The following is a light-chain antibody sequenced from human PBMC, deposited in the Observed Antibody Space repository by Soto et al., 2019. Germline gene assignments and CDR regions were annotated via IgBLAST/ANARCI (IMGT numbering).Light chain of an antibody. CDR3: QQYGSSSLT. Sequence: IVLTQSPATLSLSPVDRATLYCRASQSVSSFLAWYQQKPGQAPRLLIYGASSRATGIPDRFSGSGSGTDFTLTISRLEPEDFAVYYCQQYGSSSLTFGGGTKVDIK. V-gene: IGKV3-20*01. J-gene: IGKJ4*01. CDR2: GAS. CDR1: QSVSSF.